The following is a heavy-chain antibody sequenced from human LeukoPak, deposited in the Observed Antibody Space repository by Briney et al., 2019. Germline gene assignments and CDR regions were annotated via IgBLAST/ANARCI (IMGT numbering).Heavy chain of an antibody. J-gene: IGHJ5*02. CDR1: GFTFSSNT. D-gene: IGHD3-3*01. V-gene: IGHV3-23*01. CDR3: AKARETPIRSGRFDP. CDR2: ISGSGGST. Sequence: GGSLRLSCAASGFTFSSNTMSWVRQAPGKGLEWVSAISGSGGSTYYADSVKGRFTISRDNSKNTLYLQMNSLRAEDTAVYYCAKARETPIRSGRFDPWGQGTLVTVSS.